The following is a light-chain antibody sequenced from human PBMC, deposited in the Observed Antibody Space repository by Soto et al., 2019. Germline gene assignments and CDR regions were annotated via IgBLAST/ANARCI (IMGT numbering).Light chain of an antibody. CDR3: AAWDDSLNGWV. Sequence: QSVLTQPPSASGTPGQRVTISCSGSSSTIGVNYVYWYQHLPGTAPKLLIYKNTQRPSGVPDRFSGSKSGTSASLAISGLRSEDEADYYCAAWDDSLNGWVFGGGTQLTVL. CDR1: SSTIGVNY. V-gene: IGLV1-47*01. J-gene: IGLJ3*02. CDR2: KNT.